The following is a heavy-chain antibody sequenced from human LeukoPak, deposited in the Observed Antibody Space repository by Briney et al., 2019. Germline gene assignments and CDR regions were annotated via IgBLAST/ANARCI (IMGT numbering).Heavy chain of an antibody. J-gene: IGHJ4*02. V-gene: IGHV3-48*02. CDR1: GFTFSSYT. CDR3: ARISGLGAREYLDH. Sequence: GGSLRLSCAASGFTFSSYTMNWVRQAPGEGLEWVSYVSASGSATYYGDSVKGRFTNSRDNAKNSVYMQMNSLRDEDTAVYYCARISGLGAREYLDHWGQGTLVTVSS. CDR2: VSASGSAT. D-gene: IGHD2/OR15-2a*01.